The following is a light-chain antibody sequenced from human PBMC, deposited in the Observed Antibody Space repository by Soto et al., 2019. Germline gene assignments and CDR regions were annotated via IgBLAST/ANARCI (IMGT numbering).Light chain of an antibody. CDR2: DAS. Sequence: IVLTQSPGTLSWSRGERAALSCRAMQSVSSSYLAWYQQKPGQAPRLLIYDASSRATGIPDRFSGSGSGKDFTLTISSLAPEDFAVYYCQQRSNGRTFGQGTKVDIK. CDR3: QQRSNGRT. J-gene: IGKJ1*01. CDR1: QSVSSSY. V-gene: IGKV3D-20*02.